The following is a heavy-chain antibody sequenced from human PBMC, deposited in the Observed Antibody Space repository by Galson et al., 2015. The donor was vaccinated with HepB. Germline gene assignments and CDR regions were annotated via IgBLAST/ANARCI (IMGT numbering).Heavy chain of an antibody. CDR2: INPSGGST. D-gene: IGHD6-6*01. J-gene: IGHJ4*02. Sequence: SVKVSCKASGYKFTSYYMHWVRQAPGQGLEWMGIINPSGGSTDYAQKFQGRLTMTRDTSTSTVFMELSSLRSEDTAVYHCATSKRKDSSYYFDYWGQGTLVTVSS. V-gene: IGHV1-46*01. CDR3: ATSKRKDSSYYFDY. CDR1: GYKFTSYY.